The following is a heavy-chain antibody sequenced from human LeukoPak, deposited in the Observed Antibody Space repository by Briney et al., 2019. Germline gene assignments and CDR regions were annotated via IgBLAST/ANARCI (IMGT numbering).Heavy chain of an antibody. J-gene: IGHJ4*02. CDR3: ARLCQVTTCAKFEY. Sequence: SETLSLTCTVSGDSLSSGLYYWGWIRQPPGKGLTWIGSVYYSGSTLFSASFENRVAMPVDRSKNQFSLKLSSVTAADTATYSCARLCQVTTCAKFEYWGQGILVTVAS. CDR2: VYYSGST. CDR1: GDSLSSGLYY. D-gene: IGHD2-21*02. V-gene: IGHV4-39*01.